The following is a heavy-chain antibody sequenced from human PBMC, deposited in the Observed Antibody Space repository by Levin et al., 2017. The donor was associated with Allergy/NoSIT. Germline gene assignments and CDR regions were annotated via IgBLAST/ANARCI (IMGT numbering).Heavy chain of an antibody. Sequence: RGESLKISCAASGFTFSNYAMSWVRQAPGKGLEWVSVISGGGGSTYYADSVKGRFTISRDKSKNTLYLQMNSLRAEDTAIYYCAKVGAAYCSSIIDYWGQGTLVTVSS. CDR3: AKVGAAYCSSIIDY. J-gene: IGHJ4*02. D-gene: IGHD2-2*01. V-gene: IGHV3-23*01. CDR1: GFTFSNYA. CDR2: ISGGGGST.